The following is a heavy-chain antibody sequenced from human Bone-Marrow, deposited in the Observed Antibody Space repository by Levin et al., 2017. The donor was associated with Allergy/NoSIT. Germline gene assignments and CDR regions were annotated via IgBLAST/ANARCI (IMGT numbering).Heavy chain of an antibody. J-gene: IGHJ5*02. D-gene: IGHD3-22*01. CDR1: GYTFTSYD. V-gene: IGHV1-8*01. Sequence: ASVKVSCKASGYTFTSYDINWVRQATGQGLEWMGWMNPNSGNTGYAQKFQGRVTMTRNTSISTAYMELSSLRSEDTAVYYCARGYDSSGYYFFGRWFDPWGQGTLVTVSS. CDR2: MNPNSGNT. CDR3: ARGYDSSGYYFFGRWFDP.